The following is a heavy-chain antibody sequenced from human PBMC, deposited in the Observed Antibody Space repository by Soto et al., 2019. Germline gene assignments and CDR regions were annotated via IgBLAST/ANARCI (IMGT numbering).Heavy chain of an antibody. CDR2: INHSGST. V-gene: IGHV4-34*01. J-gene: IGHJ3*02. CDR3: ARGPGSSGWYLTRSAFDI. CDR1: GGSFSGYY. D-gene: IGHD6-19*01. Sequence: LSLTCAVYGGSFSGYYWSWIRQPPGKGLEWIGEINHSGSTNYNPSLKSRVTISVDTSKNQFSLKLSSVTAADTAVYYCARGPGSSGWYLTRSAFDIWGQGPIVTVS.